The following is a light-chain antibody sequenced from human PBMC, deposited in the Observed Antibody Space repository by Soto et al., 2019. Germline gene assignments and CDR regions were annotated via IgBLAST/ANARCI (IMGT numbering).Light chain of an antibody. J-gene: IGKJ5*01. CDR2: DAS. CDR3: QQYNTWPLIT. Sequence: EIVLTQSPATLSLSPGERATLYCRASQSVSSYLAWYQQKPGQAPRLLIYDASNRATGIPARFSGSGSGTDFTLTISSLQSEDFAVYYCQQYNTWPLITFGPGTRLEI. CDR1: QSVSSY. V-gene: IGKV3-11*01.